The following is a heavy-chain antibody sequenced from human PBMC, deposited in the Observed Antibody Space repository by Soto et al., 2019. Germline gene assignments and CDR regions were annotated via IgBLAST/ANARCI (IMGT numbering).Heavy chain of an antibody. CDR3: VGGGGWLPDY. CDR2: IDQDGTEK. D-gene: IGHD6-19*01. J-gene: IGHJ4*02. Sequence: EVQLVESGGGLAQPGGSLRLSCAVSGITFSPYWMNWVRQTPGKGLEWVAIIDQDGTEKIYVDSVKGRFTITRDNTKNSLYLQMNSLSVEDTAVYYCVGGGGWLPDYWGQGTLVTVSS. V-gene: IGHV3-7*05. CDR1: GITFSPYW.